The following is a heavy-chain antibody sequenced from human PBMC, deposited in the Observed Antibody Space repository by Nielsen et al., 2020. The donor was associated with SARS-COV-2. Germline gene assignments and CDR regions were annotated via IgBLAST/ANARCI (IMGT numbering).Heavy chain of an antibody. Sequence: SETLSLTCTVSGGSISSGDYYWSWIRQPPGKGLEWIGYIYYSGSTYYNPSLKSRVTISVDTSKNQFSLKLSPVTAADTAVYYCARDRYSSGYYYYYGMDAWGQGTTVTVSS. CDR1: GGSISSGDYY. V-gene: IGHV4-30-4*01. D-gene: IGHD6-19*01. J-gene: IGHJ6*02. CDR3: ARDRYSSGYYYYYGMDA. CDR2: IYYSGST.